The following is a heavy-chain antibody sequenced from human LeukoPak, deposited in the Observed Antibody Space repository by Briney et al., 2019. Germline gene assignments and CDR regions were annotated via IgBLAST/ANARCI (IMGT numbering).Heavy chain of an antibody. D-gene: IGHD6-19*01. CDR3: IVLAVTATLGFDY. CDR1: GFTVSTNY. Sequence: GGTLRLSCAASGFTVSTNYMSWVRQAPGKGLEWVSIIHSSGGTYYADSVKGRFTISRDNAKNSLYLQMNSLRAEDTAVYYCIVLAVTATLGFDYWGQGTLVTVSS. V-gene: IGHV3-66*01. J-gene: IGHJ4*02. CDR2: IHSSGGT.